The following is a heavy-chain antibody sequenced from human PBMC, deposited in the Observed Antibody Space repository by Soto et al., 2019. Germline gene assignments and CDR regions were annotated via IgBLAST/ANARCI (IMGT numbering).Heavy chain of an antibody. J-gene: IGHJ3*02. CDR3: VGNFGDSVSAFDI. D-gene: IGHD4-17*01. V-gene: IGHV3-48*03. CDR1: GFPFSNFQ. Sequence: GGSLRLSCAGSGFPFSNFQMNWVRQAPGKGLEWISYLSSTGTTIYYADSVKGRFTFSRDNAKGSVSLQMNGLRAEDTAIYYCVGNFGDSVSAFDIWGQGTMVTVS. CDR2: LSSTGTTI.